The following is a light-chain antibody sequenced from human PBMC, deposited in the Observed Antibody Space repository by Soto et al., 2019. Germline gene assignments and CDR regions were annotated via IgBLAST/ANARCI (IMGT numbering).Light chain of an antibody. CDR2: GAT. CDR1: QNVLSD. Sequence: EILLTQSPATLSVSPGETATLSCRASQNVLSDLAWYQQKPGQAPRLLVYGATTRATDAPAKFRGRGSGTEFSLTIRSLQSEDSATYYCQQYRSWPRTFGQGSRVEI. CDR3: QQYRSWPRT. J-gene: IGKJ1*01. V-gene: IGKV3-15*01.